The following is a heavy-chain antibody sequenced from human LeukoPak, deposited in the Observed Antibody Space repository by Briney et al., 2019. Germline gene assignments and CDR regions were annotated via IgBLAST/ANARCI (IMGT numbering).Heavy chain of an antibody. CDR3: AKEHKQTEPH. CDR1: GFTFSSYG. Sequence: PGRSLRLSCAASGFTFSSYGMHWVRQAPGKGLEWVAVIWYDGSNKYYADSVKGRFTISRDNSKNTLYLQMNSLRAEDTAVYYCAKEHKQTEPHWGQGTLVTVSS. CDR2: IWYDGSNK. V-gene: IGHV3-33*06. J-gene: IGHJ4*02.